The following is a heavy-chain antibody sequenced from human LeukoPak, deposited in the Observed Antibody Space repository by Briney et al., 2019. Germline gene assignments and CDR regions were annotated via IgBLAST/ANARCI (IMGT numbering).Heavy chain of an antibody. CDR1: GGSIGSYY. V-gene: IGHV4-59*01. J-gene: IGHJ4*02. CDR2: IFYTGST. D-gene: IGHD3-22*01. CDR3: ARERSDHYDSSGQRRYSDY. Sequence: PSETLSLTCSVSGGSIGSYYWSWIRQPPGKGLEWIGYIFYTGSTNNNPSLESRVTMSIDTSKNQFSLRLSSLTAADTAVYYCARERSDHYDSSGQRRYSDYWGQGTLVTVSS.